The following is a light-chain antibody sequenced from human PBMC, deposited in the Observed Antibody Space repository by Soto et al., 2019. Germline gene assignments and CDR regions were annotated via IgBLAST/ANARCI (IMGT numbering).Light chain of an antibody. CDR1: ESISRH. V-gene: IGKV1-39*01. J-gene: IGKJ5*01. CDR2: AAS. CDR3: QQDDSTLAT. Sequence: IQMSQSPSSVSASLGDRVNITCRAAESISRHLNWYQQKPGRAPDLLIYAASTLQNGVPSRFTGSGSGTEFTLTISGLQLEDFATYYCQQDDSTLATFGQGTRLEIK.